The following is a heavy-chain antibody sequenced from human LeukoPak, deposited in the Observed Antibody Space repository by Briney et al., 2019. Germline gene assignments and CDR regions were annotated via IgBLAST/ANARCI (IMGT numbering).Heavy chain of an antibody. CDR3: ARYGPSSGWIDY. CDR2: INHSGST. CDR1: GGSFSGYY. D-gene: IGHD6-19*01. V-gene: IGHV4-34*01. J-gene: IGHJ4*02. Sequence: SETLSLTCAVYGGSFSGYYWSWIRQPPGKGLEWIGEINHSGSTNYNPSLKSRVTISVDTSKNQSSLKLSSVTAADTAVYYCARYGPSSGWIDYWGQGTLVTVSS.